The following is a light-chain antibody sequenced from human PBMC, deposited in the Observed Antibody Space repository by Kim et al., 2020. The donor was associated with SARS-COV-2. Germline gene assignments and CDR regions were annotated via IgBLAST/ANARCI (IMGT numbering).Light chain of an antibody. CDR1: SLQAKT. V-gene: IGLV3-21*04. CDR3: QVWDSDTDHVI. CDR2: YDN. Sequence: SSELTQPPSVSVAPGETATVSCRGDSLQAKTVHWYQQKPGQAPVLVIQYDNERPSGIPERISGSTSGNMATLTLSRVEAGDEADYYCQVWDSDTDHVIFG. J-gene: IGLJ2*01.